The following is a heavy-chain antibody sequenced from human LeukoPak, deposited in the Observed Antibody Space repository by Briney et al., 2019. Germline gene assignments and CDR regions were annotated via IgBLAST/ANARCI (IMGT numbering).Heavy chain of an antibody. Sequence: SETLSLTCTVSGGSISSYYWSWIRQPPGKGLEWIGYIYYSGSTNYNPSLKSRVTISVDTSKNQFSLKLSSVTAADTAVYYCARGGNSYGTDYWGQGTLVTVPS. D-gene: IGHD5-18*01. J-gene: IGHJ4*02. V-gene: IGHV4-59*01. CDR3: ARGGNSYGTDY. CDR1: GGSISSYY. CDR2: IYYSGST.